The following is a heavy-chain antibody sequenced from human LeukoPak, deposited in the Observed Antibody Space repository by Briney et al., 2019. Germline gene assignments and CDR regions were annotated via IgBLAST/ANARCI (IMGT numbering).Heavy chain of an antibody. J-gene: IGHJ4*02. CDR2: IRYDGSNK. V-gene: IGHV3-30*02. D-gene: IGHD2-2*02. CDR1: GCTFSSYG. CDR3: PKDRDIVVVPASITD. Sequence: PGGSVRLSCAASGCTFSSYGRHWVGQAPGKGLEGVAFIRYDGSNKYYADSVKGRFTISRDNSKNTLYLQMNSPRPEATPVYYCPKDRDIVVVPASITDCGQGTLVTVSS.